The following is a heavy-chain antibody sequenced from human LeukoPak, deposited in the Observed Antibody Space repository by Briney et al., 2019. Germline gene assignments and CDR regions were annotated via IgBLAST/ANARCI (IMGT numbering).Heavy chain of an antibody. D-gene: IGHD6-13*01. CDR2: IYPGDSDT. J-gene: IGHJ5*02. CDR3: AREGYSSSCYSGHWFDP. V-gene: IGHV5-51*01. Sequence: GESLKISCKGSGYSFTSYWIGWVRQLPGKGLEWMGIIYPGDSDTKYSPSFQRQVTISADKSISTAYLQWSSLKASDTAMYYCAREGYSSSCYSGHWFDPWGQGTLVTVSS. CDR1: GYSFTSYW.